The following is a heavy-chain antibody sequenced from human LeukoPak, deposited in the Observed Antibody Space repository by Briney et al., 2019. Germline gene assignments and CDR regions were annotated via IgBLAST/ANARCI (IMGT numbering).Heavy chain of an antibody. CDR3: AKGLDYGDYGDTYYFDY. CDR1: GFTFSSYA. D-gene: IGHD4-17*01. V-gene: IGHV3-23*01. CDR2: ISGSGGST. Sequence: PGGSLRLSCAASGFTFSSYAMSWVRQAPGKGLEWVSAISGSGGSTYYADSVKGRFTISRDSSKNTLYLQMNSLRAEDTAVYYCAKGLDYGDYGDTYYFDYWGQGTLVTVSS. J-gene: IGHJ4*02.